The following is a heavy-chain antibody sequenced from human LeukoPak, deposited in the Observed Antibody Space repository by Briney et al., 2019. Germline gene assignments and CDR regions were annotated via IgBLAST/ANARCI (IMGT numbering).Heavy chain of an antibody. D-gene: IGHD3-22*01. V-gene: IGHV1-69*01. J-gene: IGHJ4*02. Sequence: ASVKVSCKASGGTFSSYAISWVRQAPGQGLEWMGGIIPIFGTANYAQKFQGRVTITADESTSTAYMELSSLRSEDTAVYYCARVSHYYDSSGYYSDYWGQGTLVTVSS. CDR1: GGTFSSYA. CDR3: ARVSHYYDSSGYYSDY. CDR2: IIPIFGTA.